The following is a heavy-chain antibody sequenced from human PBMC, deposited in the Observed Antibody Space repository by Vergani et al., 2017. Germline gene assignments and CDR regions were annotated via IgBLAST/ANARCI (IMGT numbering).Heavy chain of an antibody. CDR1: GFTFSSYG. CDR3: AKDLAEYDYYGSGESN. V-gene: IGHV3-30*18. D-gene: IGHD3-10*01. Sequence: QVQLVESGGGVVQPGRSLRLSCAASGFTFSSYGMHWVRQAPGKGLEWVAVISYDGSNTYYADSVKGRFTISRDNSKNTLYLQMNSLRAEDTAVYYCAKDLAEYDYYGSGESNWGQGTLVTVSS. CDR2: ISYDGSNT. J-gene: IGHJ4*02.